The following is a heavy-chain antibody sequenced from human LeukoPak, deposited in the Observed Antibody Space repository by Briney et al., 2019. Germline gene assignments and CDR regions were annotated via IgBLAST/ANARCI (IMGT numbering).Heavy chain of an antibody. J-gene: IGHJ4*02. Sequence: ASVKVSCKASGYTFTSYAISWVRQAPGQGLEWMGRIIPILGIANYAQKFQGRVTITADKSTSTAYMELSSLRSEDTAVYYCASMSSGYYGYWGQGTLVTVSS. CDR3: ASMSSGYYGY. CDR2: IIPILGIA. CDR1: GYTFTSYA. D-gene: IGHD3-3*01. V-gene: IGHV1-69*04.